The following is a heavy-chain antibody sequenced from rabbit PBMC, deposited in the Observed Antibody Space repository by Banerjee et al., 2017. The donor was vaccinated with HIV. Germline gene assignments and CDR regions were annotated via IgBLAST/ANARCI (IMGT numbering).Heavy chain of an antibody. D-gene: IGHD4-1*01. Sequence: QQQLEESGGGLVKPGGTLTLTCKASGIDFSSYYYMCWVRQAPGKGLELIACIYTSSGSTWYASWVNGRFTISLDNAQNTVFLQMTSLTAADTATYFCASSSSGPYYFNLWGPGTLVTVS. V-gene: IGHV1S43*01. CDR3: ASSSSGPYYFNL. CDR2: IYTSSGST. CDR1: GIDFSSYYY. J-gene: IGHJ4*01.